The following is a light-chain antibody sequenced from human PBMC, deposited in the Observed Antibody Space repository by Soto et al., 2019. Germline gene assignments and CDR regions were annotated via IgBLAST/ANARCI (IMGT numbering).Light chain of an antibody. CDR3: SSYSISTAYL. CDR1: STDFVGYNR. J-gene: IGLJ1*01. CDR2: EVS. Sequence: QSVLTQPPSVSGSPGQSVTISCTGTSTDFVGYNRVSWYQQPPGTAPKLMIYEVSKRPSGVPDRFSGSKSGNTASLTISGLQAEDEADYFCSSYSISTAYLFGTGTKVTVL. V-gene: IGLV2-18*02.